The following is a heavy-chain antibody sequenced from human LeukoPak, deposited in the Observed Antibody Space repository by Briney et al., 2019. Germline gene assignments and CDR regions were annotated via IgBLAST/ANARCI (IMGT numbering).Heavy chain of an antibody. V-gene: IGHV4-59*01. CDR2: IYYSGST. D-gene: IGHD5-24*01. CDR3: ARVYVGMATVGYDAFDI. Sequence: PSETLSLTCTVSGGSISSYYWSWIRQPPGKGLEWIGYIYYSGSTNYNPSLKSRVTISVDTSKNQFSLKLSSVTAADTAVYYCARVYVGMATVGYDAFDIWGQGTMVTVSS. CDR1: GGSISSYY. J-gene: IGHJ3*02.